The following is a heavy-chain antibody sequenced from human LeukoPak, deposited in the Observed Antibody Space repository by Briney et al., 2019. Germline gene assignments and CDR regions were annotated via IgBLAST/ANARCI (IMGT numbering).Heavy chain of an antibody. V-gene: IGHV1-2*02. D-gene: IGHD2-2*02. CDR2: INPNSGGT. CDR1: GYTFTGYY. J-gene: IGHJ4*02. Sequence: ASVKVSCKASGYTFTGYYMHWVRQAPGQGLEWMGWINPNSGGTNYAQKFQGRVTMTRDTSISTAYMGLSRLRPDDTAVYYCARDGYCSSTSCYTYFDYWGQGTLVTVSS. CDR3: ARDGYCSSTSCYTYFDY.